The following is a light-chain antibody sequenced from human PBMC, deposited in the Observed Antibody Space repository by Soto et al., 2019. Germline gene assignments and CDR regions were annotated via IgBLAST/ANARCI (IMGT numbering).Light chain of an antibody. CDR3: SSYTSSSTPYV. CDR1: SSDVGGYNY. V-gene: IGLV2-14*01. Sequence: QSALTQPASVSGSPGQSITISCTGTSSDVGGYNYVSWYQQHQGKAPKLMIYEVSNRPSGVYNRFSGTKSGNTASLTISGLQAEAEADYYCSSYTSSSTPYVFGTGTKLTVL. J-gene: IGLJ1*01. CDR2: EVS.